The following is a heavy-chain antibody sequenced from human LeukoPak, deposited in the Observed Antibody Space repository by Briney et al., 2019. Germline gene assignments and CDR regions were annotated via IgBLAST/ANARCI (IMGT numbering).Heavy chain of an antibody. CDR1: GFTFSSYG. CDR2: ISYDGSNK. CDR3: AKDPKLFYYYYYGMDV. Sequence: GGSLRLSCAASGFTFSSYGMHWVRQAPGKGLEWVAVISYDGSNKYYADSVKGRFTISRDNSKNTLYLQMNSLRAEDTAVYYCAKDPKLFYYYYYGMDVWGQGTTVTVSS. J-gene: IGHJ6*02. V-gene: IGHV3-30*18. D-gene: IGHD2/OR15-2a*01.